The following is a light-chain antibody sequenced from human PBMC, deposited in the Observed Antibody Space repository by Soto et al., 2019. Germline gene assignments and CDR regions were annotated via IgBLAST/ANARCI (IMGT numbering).Light chain of an antibody. V-gene: IGKV1-5*01. CDR1: QRIGRW. CDR3: QQDYSYSYS. Sequence: DIQMTQSPSTLSASVGGRVTITCRTSQRIGRWLAWYQQKPGTAPNVLIYVVSSLESGVPSRFSGSGSGTEFTLTISSLQPDDFASYYCQQDYSYSYSFGQGTKLEIK. J-gene: IGKJ2*03. CDR2: VVS.